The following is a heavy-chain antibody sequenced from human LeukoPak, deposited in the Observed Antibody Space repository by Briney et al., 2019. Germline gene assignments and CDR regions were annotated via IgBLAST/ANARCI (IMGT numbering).Heavy chain of an antibody. V-gene: IGHV4-39*07. D-gene: IGHD3-9*01. CDR3: ARVSRYFDWLPYDDY. CDR1: GGPISSSSYY. J-gene: IGHJ4*02. Sequence: PSETLSLTCIVSGGPISSSSYYWGWIRQPPGKGLEWIGSIYYSGSTYYNPSLKSRVTISVDTSKNQFSLKLSSVTAADTAVYYCARVSRYFDWLPYDDYWGQGTLVTVSS. CDR2: IYYSGST.